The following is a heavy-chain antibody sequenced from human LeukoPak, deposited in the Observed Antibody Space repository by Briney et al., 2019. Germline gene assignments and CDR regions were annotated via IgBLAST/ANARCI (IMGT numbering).Heavy chain of an antibody. Sequence: GLSVRVFCAAAGCVGSGCGLQWVRQAPGKGLEWVAVIWYDGSNKYYADSVKGRFTISRDNSKNTLYLQMNSLRAEDTAVYYCARDQRGYSYGYNYGMDVWDQGTTVTVSS. CDR2: IWYDGSNK. CDR1: GCVGSGCG. D-gene: IGHD5-18*01. CDR3: ARDQRGYSYGYNYGMDV. V-gene: IGHV3-33*01. J-gene: IGHJ6*02.